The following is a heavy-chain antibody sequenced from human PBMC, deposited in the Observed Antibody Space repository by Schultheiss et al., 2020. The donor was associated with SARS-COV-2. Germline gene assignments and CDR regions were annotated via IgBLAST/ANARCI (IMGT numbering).Heavy chain of an antibody. CDR2: IYYSGST. CDR3: ARDVRRRRNRITGTTGEVYYYGMDV. Sequence: SQTLSLTCTVSGGSISSGSYYWSWIRQSPGKGLEWIGSIYYSGSTNYNPSLKSRVTISVDTSKNQFSLKLSSVTAADTAVYYCARDVRRRRNRITGTTGEVYYYGMDVWGQGTTVTGSS. CDR1: GGSISSGSYY. V-gene: IGHV4-61*01. J-gene: IGHJ6*02. D-gene: IGHD1-7*01.